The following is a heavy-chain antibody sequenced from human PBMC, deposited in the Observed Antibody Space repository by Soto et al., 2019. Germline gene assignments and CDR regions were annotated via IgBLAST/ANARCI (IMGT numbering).Heavy chain of an antibody. Sequence: SVKVSCKASGGTFSSYAISWLRQAPGQGLEWMGGIIPIFGTANYAQKFQGRVTITADESTSTAYMELSSLRSEDTAVYYCARGRITIFGVVRRGYYYYGMDVWGQGTTVTVSS. D-gene: IGHD3-3*01. V-gene: IGHV1-69*13. J-gene: IGHJ6*02. CDR1: GGTFSSYA. CDR2: IIPIFGTA. CDR3: ARGRITIFGVVRRGYYYYGMDV.